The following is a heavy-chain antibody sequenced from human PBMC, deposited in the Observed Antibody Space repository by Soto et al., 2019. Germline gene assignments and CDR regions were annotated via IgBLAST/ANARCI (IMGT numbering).Heavy chain of an antibody. D-gene: IGHD2-2*02. CDR1: GYTFTIHG. CDR3: ARARYCASPSCYKHYYYGMDT. J-gene: IGHJ6*02. Sequence: GASVKVSCKASGYTFTIHGISWVRQAPGQGLEWLGWISTYNSRTHYAQKVQGRVTMTTDTSTSTAYLDLRSLTFDDTAVYYCARARYCASPSCYKHYYYGMDTWGQGTTVTVSS. CDR2: ISTYNSRT. V-gene: IGHV1-18*04.